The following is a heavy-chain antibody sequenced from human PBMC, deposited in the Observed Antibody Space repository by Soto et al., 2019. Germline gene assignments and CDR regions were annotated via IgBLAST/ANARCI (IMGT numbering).Heavy chain of an antibody. CDR2: IYTSGST. CDR1: GGSISRYY. V-gene: IGHV4-4*07. Sequence: KTSETLSLTCTVSGGSISRYYWSWIRQPAGKGLEWIGRIYTSGSTNYNPSLKSRVTMSVDTSKNQFSLKLSSVTAADTAVYYCARDYDFWSGYLAGYYYGMDVWGQGTTVTVSS. CDR3: ARDYDFWSGYLAGYYYGMDV. D-gene: IGHD3-3*01. J-gene: IGHJ6*02.